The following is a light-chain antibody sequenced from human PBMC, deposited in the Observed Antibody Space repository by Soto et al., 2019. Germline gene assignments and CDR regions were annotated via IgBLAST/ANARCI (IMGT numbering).Light chain of an antibody. CDR2: EVS. J-gene: IGLJ1*01. CDR1: SSDVGGYNY. Sequence: QSALTQPASVSGSPGQSITISCTGTSSDVGGYNYVSWYQQHPGKAPKLMIYEVSSRPSGVSNRFPGSKSGNTASLTISGLQAEDEADYYCSSYTSSSTYVFGTGTKLTVL. V-gene: IGLV2-14*01. CDR3: SSYTSSSTYV.